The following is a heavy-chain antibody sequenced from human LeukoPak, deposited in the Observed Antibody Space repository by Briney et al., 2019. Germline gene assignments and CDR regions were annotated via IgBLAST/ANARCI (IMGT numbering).Heavy chain of an antibody. D-gene: IGHD3-22*01. CDR3: ARDMGWYYYDSSGYLDY. Sequence: GGSLRLSCAASGFTFSDYCMSWIRQAPGKGLEWVSSISSSSSYIYYADSVKGRFTISRDNAKNSLYLQMNSLRAEDTAVYYCARDMGWYYYDSSGYLDYWGQGTLVTVSS. CDR2: ISSSSSYI. CDR1: GFTFSDYC. V-gene: IGHV3-21*01. J-gene: IGHJ4*02.